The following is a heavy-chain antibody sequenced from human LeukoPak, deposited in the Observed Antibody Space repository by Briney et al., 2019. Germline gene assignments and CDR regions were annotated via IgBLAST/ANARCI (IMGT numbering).Heavy chain of an antibody. V-gene: IGHV3-33*01. CDR1: GFTFSSYG. D-gene: IGHD4-23*01. Sequence: GGSLRLSCAASGFTFSSYGMHWVRQAPGKGLEWVAVIWYDGSKKYYADSVKVRFTSSRDNSKITRYLQMISVRAEDTAVYYCARDSPTVDYGGYFDYWGQGTLVTVSS. CDR3: ARDSPTVDYGGYFDY. CDR2: IWYDGSKK. J-gene: IGHJ4*02.